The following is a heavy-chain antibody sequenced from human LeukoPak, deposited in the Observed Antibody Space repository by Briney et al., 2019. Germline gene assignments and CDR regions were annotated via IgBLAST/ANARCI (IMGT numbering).Heavy chain of an antibody. Sequence: SATLSLTCTVSGYSISSGYYWGWIRQPPGKRLEWVASIHSSGNTYYSPTLKSRVTISVDTSQNQFSLNLTSVTAADTAVYYCARSYYGGSHQYYFDYWGQGTLVTVSS. V-gene: IGHV4-38-2*02. CDR1: GYSISSGYY. J-gene: IGHJ4*02. D-gene: IGHD4-23*01. CDR2: IHSSGNT. CDR3: ARSYYGGSHQYYFDY.